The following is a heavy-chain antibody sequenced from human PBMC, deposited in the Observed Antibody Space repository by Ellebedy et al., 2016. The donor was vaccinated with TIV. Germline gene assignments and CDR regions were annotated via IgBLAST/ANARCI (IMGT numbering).Heavy chain of an antibody. Sequence: GESLKISCAASGFSFSSYGMHWVRQSPGKGLEWMAFIWYDGTDESYAESVEGRFSISRDNSKNALYLHMKSLRTEDTAIYYSSGDSRGRWTPVEHWGQGTVVAVSS. J-gene: IGHJ4*02. D-gene: IGHD4-23*01. CDR1: GFSFSSYG. CDR3: SGDSRGRWTPVEH. CDR2: IWYDGTDE. V-gene: IGHV3-33*01.